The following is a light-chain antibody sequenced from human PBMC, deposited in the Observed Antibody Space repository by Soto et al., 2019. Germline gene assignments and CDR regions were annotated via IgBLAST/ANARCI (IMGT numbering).Light chain of an antibody. Sequence: EIVLTQSPGTLSLSPGERATLSCRASQSITSTYLAWYQQKPGQAPRLLIYDSSSRATGIPDRFSGSGSGTDFTLTISRLEPEDFAVYSCQHYGSSPGTFGQGTKLEIK. CDR1: QSITSTY. CDR3: QHYGSSPGT. V-gene: IGKV3-20*01. CDR2: DSS. J-gene: IGKJ2*01.